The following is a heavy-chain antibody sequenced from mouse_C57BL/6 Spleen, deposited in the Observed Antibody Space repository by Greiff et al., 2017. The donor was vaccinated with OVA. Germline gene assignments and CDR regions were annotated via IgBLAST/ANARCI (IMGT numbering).Heavy chain of an antibody. CDR1: GFTFSSYA. CDR3: ARDRSSSYYGSSFYAMDY. D-gene: IGHD1-1*01. V-gene: IGHV5-4*01. J-gene: IGHJ4*01. Sequence: EVQLQESGGGLVKPGGSLKLSCAASGFTFSSYAMSWVRQTPEKRLEWVATISDGGSYTYYPDNVKGRFTISRDNAKNNLYLQMSHLKSEDTAMYYCARDRSSSYYGSSFYAMDYWGQGTSVTVSS. CDR2: ISDGGSYT.